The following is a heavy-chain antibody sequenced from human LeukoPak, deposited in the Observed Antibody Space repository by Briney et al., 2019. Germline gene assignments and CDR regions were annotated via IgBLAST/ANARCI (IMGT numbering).Heavy chain of an antibody. CDR1: GYTFIAYY. J-gene: IGHJ4*02. Sequence: ASVKVSCKASGYTFIAYYMHWVRQAPGQGLEWMGVINPRGGYTNHAQQFQGRITMTRDTSTRTVYMDLSSLTSEDTAVYYCARDRRELEISIFGVETNYWGQGTLVTVSS. CDR3: ARDRRELEISIFGVETNY. V-gene: IGHV1-46*01. CDR2: INPRGGYT. D-gene: IGHD3-3*01.